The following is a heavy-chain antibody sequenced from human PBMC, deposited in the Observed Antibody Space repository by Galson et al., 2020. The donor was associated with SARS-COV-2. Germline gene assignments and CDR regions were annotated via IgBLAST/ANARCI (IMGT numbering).Heavy chain of an antibody. CDR1: RGSLNSGHYS. J-gene: IGHJ4*02. Sequence: SQTLSLTCTVSRGSLNSGHYSRGSIRQPTRKGLEWLGRTSPSVRADYNPSLKRRVTLSVDTSKNQFSLRRNAVTVAHTAVYFCARTPYYYTSGTYWGYWGQGSLVTGSS. CDR3: ARTPYYYTSGTYWGY. CDR2: TSPSVRA. D-gene: IGHD3-10*01. V-gene: IGHV4-61*02.